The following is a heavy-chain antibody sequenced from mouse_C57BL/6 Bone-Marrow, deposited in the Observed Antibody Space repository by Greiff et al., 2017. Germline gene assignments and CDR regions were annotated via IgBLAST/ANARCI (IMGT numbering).Heavy chain of an antibody. CDR3: ARNRWLHPSYWDFDV. Sequence: VKLMESGPGLVQPSQSLSITCTVSGFSLTSYGVHWVRQSPGKGLEWLGVLWSGGSTDYNAPFISSLSLSKDNSKGQVFFKMNSRQADDTAIYYGARNRWLHPSYWDFDVWGTGTTVTVAS. J-gene: IGHJ1*03. D-gene: IGHD2-3*01. CDR1: GFSLTSYG. V-gene: IGHV2-2*01. CDR2: LWSGGST.